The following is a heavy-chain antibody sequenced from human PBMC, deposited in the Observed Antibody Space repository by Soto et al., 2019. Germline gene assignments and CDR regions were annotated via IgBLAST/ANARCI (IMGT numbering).Heavy chain of an antibody. Sequence: GASVRVSCKASGGTFSSYAISWVRQAPVRVLEWMVGIIPIFGTANYEQKFQGRVTITADESTSTAYMELSRMRSEATAVYYCARDRGYSSGHWAYWAQGTLVTVSS. CDR3: ARDRGYSSGHWAY. CDR1: GGTFSSYA. D-gene: IGHD6-19*01. CDR2: IIPIFGTA. J-gene: IGHJ4*02. V-gene: IGHV1-69*13.